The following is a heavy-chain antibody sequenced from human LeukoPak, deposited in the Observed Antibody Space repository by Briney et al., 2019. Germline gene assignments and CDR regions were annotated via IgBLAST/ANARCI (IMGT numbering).Heavy chain of an antibody. Sequence: SETLSLTCTVSGGSISSYYWSWIQQPAGKGLEWIGRIYTSGSTNYNPSLKSRVTMSVDTSKNQFSLKLSSVTAADTAVYYCARETPDYSDFSFDLWGRGTLVTVSS. CDR1: GGSISSYY. V-gene: IGHV4-4*07. CDR2: IYTSGST. J-gene: IGHJ2*01. CDR3: ARETPDYSDFSFDL. D-gene: IGHD4-11*01.